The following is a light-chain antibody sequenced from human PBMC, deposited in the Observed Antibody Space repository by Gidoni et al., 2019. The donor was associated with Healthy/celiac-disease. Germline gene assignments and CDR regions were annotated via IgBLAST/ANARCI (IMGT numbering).Light chain of an antibody. CDR3: QQYNSYSQT. CDR1: QSISSW. J-gene: IGKJ1*01. Sequence: DIQMTQSLSTLSSSVGDRVTITCRASQSISSWLAWYQQKPGKAPKLLIYKASSLESGVPSRFSGSGAGTEFTLTISRLQPDDFATYYCQQYNSYSQTFGQGTKVEIK. V-gene: IGKV1-5*03. CDR2: KAS.